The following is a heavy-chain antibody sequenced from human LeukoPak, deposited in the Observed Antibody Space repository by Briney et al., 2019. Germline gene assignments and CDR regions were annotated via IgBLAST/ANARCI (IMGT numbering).Heavy chain of an antibody. CDR1: GFTVSSNY. J-gene: IGHJ3*02. CDR2: IYSGGVT. D-gene: IGHD2-15*01. CDR3: ARGYLLTVTATRDDAFDI. Sequence: PGGSLRLSCAASGFTVSSNYMSWVRQAPGKGLEWVSIIYSGGVTYYADSVKGRFTISRDNSKNTLYLQMNSLRAEDTAVYYCARGYLLTVTATRDDAFDIWGQGTMVTVSS. V-gene: IGHV3-53*01.